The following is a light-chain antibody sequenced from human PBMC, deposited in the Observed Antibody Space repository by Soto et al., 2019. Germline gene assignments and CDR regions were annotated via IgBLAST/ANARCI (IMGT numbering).Light chain of an antibody. CDR2: EAS. Sequence: DIVLTQSPGTVSVSPGERVSLSCKASQNFDMFLAWYQQKPGQAPRLLMYEASRRATGIPTRFNGSGSGTDFTLTITSVEPEDFAVYYCQQSNKWPLTFGAGTRVEI. CDR3: QQSNKWPLT. J-gene: IGKJ4*01. CDR1: QNFDMF. V-gene: IGKV3-11*01.